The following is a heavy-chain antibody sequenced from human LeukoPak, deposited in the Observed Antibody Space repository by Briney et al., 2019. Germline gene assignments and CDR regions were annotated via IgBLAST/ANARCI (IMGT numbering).Heavy chain of an antibody. V-gene: IGHV1-2*02. D-gene: IGHD6-13*01. J-gene: IGHJ4*02. CDR3: ARDLSIAAAGIDY. CDR2: INPNSGGT. CDR1: GYTFTGYY. Sequence: ASVKVSCKASGYTFTGYYMHWVRQAPGQGLEWTGWINPNSGGTNYAQKFQGRVTMTRDTSISTAYMELSRLRSDDTAVYYCARDLSIAAAGIDYWGQGTLVTVSS.